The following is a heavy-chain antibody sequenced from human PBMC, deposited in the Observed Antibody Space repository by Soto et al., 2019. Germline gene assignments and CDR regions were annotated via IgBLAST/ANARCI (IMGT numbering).Heavy chain of an antibody. Sequence: QVQLVQSGAEVKKPGSSVKVSCRASGGTFSSYTISWVRQAPGQGLEWMGRIIPILGIANYAQKFQGRVTITADKCTSTAYRELSSLRCEDTAVYYCARVNANTYRSGYGRYFDYWGQGTLVTVSS. V-gene: IGHV1-69*02. CDR1: GGTFSSYT. CDR2: IIPILGIA. CDR3: ARVNANTYRSGYGRYFDY. D-gene: IGHD6-19*01. J-gene: IGHJ4*02.